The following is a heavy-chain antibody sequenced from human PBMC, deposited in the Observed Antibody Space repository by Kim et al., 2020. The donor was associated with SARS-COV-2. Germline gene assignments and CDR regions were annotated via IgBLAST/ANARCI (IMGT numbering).Heavy chain of an antibody. CDR2: INHSRST. D-gene: IGHD1-1*01. CDR3: ARRCEPENGGVDY. J-gene: IGHJ4*02. CDR1: GGSFSGYY. Sequence: SETLSLTCAVYGGSFSGYYWSWIRQPPGKGLEWIGEINHSRSTNYNPSLKSRVTISVDTSKNQFSLKLSSVTAADTAVYYCARRCEPENGGVDYWGQGTLVTVSS. V-gene: IGHV4-34*01.